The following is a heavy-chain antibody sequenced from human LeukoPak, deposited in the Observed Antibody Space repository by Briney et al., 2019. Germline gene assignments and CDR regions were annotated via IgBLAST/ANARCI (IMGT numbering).Heavy chain of an antibody. CDR2: ISYDGSNK. CDR3: AKAGHQIVVVPAAIII. J-gene: IGHJ4*02. V-gene: IGHV3-30*18. D-gene: IGHD2-2*01. Sequence: GGSLRLSCAASGFTFSSYGMHWVRQAPGKGLEWVAVISYDGSNKYYADSVKGRFTISRDNSKNTLYLQMNSLRAEDTAVYYCAKAGHQIVVVPAAIIIWGQGTLVTVSS. CDR1: GFTFSSYG.